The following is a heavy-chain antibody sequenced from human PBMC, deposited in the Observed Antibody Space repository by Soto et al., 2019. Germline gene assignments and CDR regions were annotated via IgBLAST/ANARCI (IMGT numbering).Heavy chain of an antibody. CDR2: INSDGSST. D-gene: IGHD2-15*01. V-gene: IGHV3-74*01. CDR3: ARDRVPGCSGGSCPFNWFDP. CDR1: GFTFSSYL. J-gene: IGHJ5*02. Sequence: GGSLRLSCAASGFTFSSYLMHWVRQAPGKGLVWVSRINSDGSSTSYADSVKGRFTISRDNAKNTLYLQMNSLRAEDTAVYYCARDRVPGCSGGSCPFNWFDPWGQGTLVTV.